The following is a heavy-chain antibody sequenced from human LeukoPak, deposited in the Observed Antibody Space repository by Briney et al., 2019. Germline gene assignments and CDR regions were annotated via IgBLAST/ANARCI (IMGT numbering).Heavy chain of an antibody. Sequence: GGSLRLSCAASGFSFEDYAMHWVRQPPGKGLEWVSGVSWNSGNVGYADSVKGRFTISRDNAKNILYLQMSSLRAEDTALYYCAKAVYGDFQSTVDYWGRGTLVTVSS. CDR3: AKAVYGDFQSTVDY. J-gene: IGHJ4*02. CDR2: VSWNSGNV. D-gene: IGHD4-17*01. V-gene: IGHV3-9*01. CDR1: GFSFEDYA.